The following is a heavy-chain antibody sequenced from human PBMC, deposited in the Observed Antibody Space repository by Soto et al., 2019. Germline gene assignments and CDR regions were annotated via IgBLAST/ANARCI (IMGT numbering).Heavy chain of an antibody. Sequence: EVQLVESGGGLVQPGRSLRLSCAASGFTFDDYAMHWVRQAPGKGLEWVSGISWNSGSIGYADSVKGRFTISRDNAKNPLYLQMNSLRAEDTALYYCAKDSRSSGYSFDYWGQGTLVTVSS. CDR3: AKDSRSSGYSFDY. J-gene: IGHJ4*02. CDR1: GFTFDDYA. V-gene: IGHV3-9*01. CDR2: ISWNSGSI. D-gene: IGHD3-22*01.